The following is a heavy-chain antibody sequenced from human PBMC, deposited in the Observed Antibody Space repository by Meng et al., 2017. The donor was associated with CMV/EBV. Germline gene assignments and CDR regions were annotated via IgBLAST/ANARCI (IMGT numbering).Heavy chain of an antibody. D-gene: IGHD2-8*01. V-gene: IGHV4-39*07. Sequence: SETLSLTCTVSGGSISTSDYYWDWIRQPPGKGLGWIGTIHYRGSTSYNPSLKSRLTASVDTSKNQFSLKLSSVTAAETAVYYCPKVEGVYCTNAVCSMATGDDDFDIWGQGTMVTVSS. J-gene: IGHJ3*02. CDR2: IHYRGST. CDR1: GGSISTSDYY. CDR3: PKVEGVYCTNAVCSMATGDDDFDI.